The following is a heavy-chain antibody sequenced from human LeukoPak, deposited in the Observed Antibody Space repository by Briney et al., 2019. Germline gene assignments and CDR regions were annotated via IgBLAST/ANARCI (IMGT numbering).Heavy chain of an antibody. Sequence: GGSLRLSCAASGFTFSSYWMSWVRQAPGKGPEWVANIKPDGSEKYYVDSVKGRFTISRDNAKNSLYLQMNSLRAEDTAVYYCARFYYDFWSGYQPLDYWGQGTLVTVSS. V-gene: IGHV3-7*01. CDR3: ARFYYDFWSGYQPLDY. CDR1: GFTFSSYW. D-gene: IGHD3-3*01. CDR2: IKPDGSEK. J-gene: IGHJ4*02.